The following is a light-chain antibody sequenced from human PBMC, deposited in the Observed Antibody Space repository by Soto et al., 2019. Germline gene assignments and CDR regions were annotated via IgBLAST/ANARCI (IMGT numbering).Light chain of an antibody. Sequence: EIVLTQSPATLSLSPGERATLSCRASQSVSSYLAWYQQKPGQAPRLLIYDASNRATGIPARFSGSGSGTDVTLTISSLEPEDFAVYYCQQRSNWPLLTFGGGTTVAIK. J-gene: IGKJ4*01. CDR1: QSVSSY. V-gene: IGKV3-11*01. CDR3: QQRSNWPLLT. CDR2: DAS.